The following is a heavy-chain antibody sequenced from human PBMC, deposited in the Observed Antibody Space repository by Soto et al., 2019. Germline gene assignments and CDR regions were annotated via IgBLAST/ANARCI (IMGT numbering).Heavy chain of an antibody. CDR1: GGTFSSYA. Sequence: SVKVSCKASGGTFSSYAISWVRQAPGQGLEWMGGIIPIFGTANYAQKFQGRVTITADESTSTAYMELSSLRSEDTAVYYCARAWAYYDSSGYYPKHYFDYWGQGTLVTVS. CDR2: IIPIFGTA. CDR3: ARAWAYYDSSGYYPKHYFDY. V-gene: IGHV1-69*13. J-gene: IGHJ4*02. D-gene: IGHD3-22*01.